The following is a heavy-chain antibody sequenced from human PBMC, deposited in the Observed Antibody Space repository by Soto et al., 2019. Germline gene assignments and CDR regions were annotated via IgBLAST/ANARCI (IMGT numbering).Heavy chain of an antibody. CDR3: ARHSLATQPGDY. D-gene: IGHD5-12*01. Sequence: PGESLKISCKASGYSFSTYWIAWVRQRPGKGLDWMGIIYPGDSDTRYSPSFQGQVTISVDNSIDTAYLEWTTLRAPDSAMYYCARHSLATQPGDYWGQGTRVTVSS. CDR2: IYPGDSDT. J-gene: IGHJ4*02. V-gene: IGHV5-51*01. CDR1: GYSFSTYW.